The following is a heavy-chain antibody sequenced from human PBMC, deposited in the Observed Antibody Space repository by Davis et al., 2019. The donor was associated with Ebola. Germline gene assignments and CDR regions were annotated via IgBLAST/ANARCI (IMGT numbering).Heavy chain of an antibody. D-gene: IGHD3-3*01. CDR3: AKAGSITIFGVILRYWYFDL. CDR1: GFTFSSYG. Sequence: GESLKISCAASGFTFSSYGMHRVRQAPGKGLEWVSGISGSDGSTYYADSVKGRFTISRDNSKNMLYLQMNSLRAEDTAVYYCAKAGSITIFGVILRYWYFDLWGRGTLVTVSS. J-gene: IGHJ2*01. V-gene: IGHV3-23*01. CDR2: ISGSDGST.